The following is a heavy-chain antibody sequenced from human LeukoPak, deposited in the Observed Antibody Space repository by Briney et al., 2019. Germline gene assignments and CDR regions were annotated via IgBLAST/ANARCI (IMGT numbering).Heavy chain of an antibody. CDR2: IIPMFGTP. J-gene: IGHJ5*02. CDR1: GDTFTTYA. Sequence: ASVKVSCKASGDTFTTYAIIWVRQAPGQGLEWTGGIIPMFGTPNYAQRLQGRVTITADKSTKTAYMELRSLRYEDTAVYFCARAGIPGYCTNVTCSNWLDPWGQGTLVTVSS. CDR3: ARAGIPGYCTNVTCSNWLDP. V-gene: IGHV1-69*06. D-gene: IGHD2-8*01.